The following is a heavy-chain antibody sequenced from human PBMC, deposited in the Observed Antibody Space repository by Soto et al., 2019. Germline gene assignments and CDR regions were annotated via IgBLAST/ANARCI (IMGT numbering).Heavy chain of an antibody. Sequence: VGSLRLSCAASGFTFSSYAMSWVRQAPGKGLEWVSAISGSGGSTYYADSVKGRFTISRDNSKNTLYLQMNSLRAEDTAVYYCAKGRYDFWSGYSDYYYYMDVWGKGTTVTVSS. CDR1: GFTFSSYA. J-gene: IGHJ6*03. V-gene: IGHV3-23*01. D-gene: IGHD3-3*01. CDR3: AKGRYDFWSGYSDYYYYMDV. CDR2: ISGSGGST.